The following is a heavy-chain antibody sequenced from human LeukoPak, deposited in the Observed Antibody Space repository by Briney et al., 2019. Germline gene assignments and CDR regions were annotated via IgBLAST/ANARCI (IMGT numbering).Heavy chain of an antibody. CDR3: VKRNYDYVWGSYLHFDY. J-gene: IGHJ4*02. Sequence: QSGGSLRLSCAASGFTFSSYAMSWVRQAPGKGLEWVSAISGSGGSTYYADSVKGRFTISRDNSKNTLYLQMNSLRAEDTAVYYCVKRNYDYVWGSYLHFDYWGQGTLVAVSP. CDR1: GFTFSSYA. V-gene: IGHV3-23*01. CDR2: ISGSGGST. D-gene: IGHD3-16*02.